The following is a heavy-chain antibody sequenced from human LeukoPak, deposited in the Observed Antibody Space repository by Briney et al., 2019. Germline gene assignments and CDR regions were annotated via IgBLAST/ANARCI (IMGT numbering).Heavy chain of an antibody. CDR1: GFTATTNY. Sequence: GGSLRLSCAGSGFTATTNYMSWVRQAPGKGLEWVSVIYSSGSTSYADSVKGRFTISRDSSKNTVYLQMNSLRAEDTAVYYCARDRINVNAFDIWGQGTMVTVSS. V-gene: IGHV3-53*01. CDR2: IYSSGST. J-gene: IGHJ3*02. D-gene: IGHD3-16*02. CDR3: ARDRINVNAFDI.